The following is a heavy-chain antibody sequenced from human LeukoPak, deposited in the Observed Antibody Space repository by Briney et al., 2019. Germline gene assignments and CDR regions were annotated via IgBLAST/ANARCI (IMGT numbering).Heavy chain of an antibody. CDR2: IGTAGDT. V-gene: IGHV3-13*01. CDR1: GFTFSNYD. D-gene: IGHD6-13*01. J-gene: IGHJ6*02. CDR3: ARGSSSWAYYYYYAMDV. Sequence: GGSLRLSYAASGFTFSNYDMHWVRQATGKGLEWVSAIGTAGDTYYPGSVKGRFTISRENTKNSLYLQMNSLRAGDTAVYYCARGSSSWAYYYYYAMDVWGQGTTVTVSS.